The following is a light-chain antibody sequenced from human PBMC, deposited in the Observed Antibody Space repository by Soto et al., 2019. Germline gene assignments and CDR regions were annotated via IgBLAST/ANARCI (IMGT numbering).Light chain of an antibody. CDR1: QSVSNN. CDR3: QQHNNWPPLT. Sequence: EIVMTQSPATLSVSPGERATLSCRASQSVSNNLAWYQQKPGQAPRLLIYGASTRATGIPARFSGSGSGTEFTLTISSLQSEDFAVYYCQQHNNWPPLTFGQGTKVEIK. CDR2: GAS. V-gene: IGKV3-15*01. J-gene: IGKJ1*01.